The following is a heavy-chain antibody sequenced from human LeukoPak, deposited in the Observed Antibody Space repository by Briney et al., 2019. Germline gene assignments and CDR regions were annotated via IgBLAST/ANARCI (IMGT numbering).Heavy chain of an antibody. CDR3: ARDAPLTGPDY. V-gene: IGHV4-31*03. CDR2: IYYSGST. J-gene: IGHJ4*02. CDR1: GGSVSSGSYY. D-gene: IGHD3-10*01. Sequence: PSETLSPTCTVSGGSVSSGSYYWSWIRQHPGKGLEWIGYIYYSGSTYYNPSLKSRVTISVDTSKNQFSLKLSSVTAADTAVYYCARDAPLTGPDYWGQGTLVTVSS.